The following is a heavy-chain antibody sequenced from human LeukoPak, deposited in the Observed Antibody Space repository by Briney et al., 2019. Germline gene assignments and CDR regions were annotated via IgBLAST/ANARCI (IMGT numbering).Heavy chain of an antibody. J-gene: IGHJ4*02. Sequence: GGSLRLSCAASGFTFSSYEMNWVRQAPGQGLEWISYISGSGSTMYYADSVKGRFTISRDNAKNSLYLQMNSLRTEDTAVYYCASLRPRQQLVVDHWGQGTLVTVSS. CDR3: ASLRPRQQLVVDH. D-gene: IGHD6-13*01. V-gene: IGHV3-48*03. CDR2: ISGSGSTM. CDR1: GFTFSSYE.